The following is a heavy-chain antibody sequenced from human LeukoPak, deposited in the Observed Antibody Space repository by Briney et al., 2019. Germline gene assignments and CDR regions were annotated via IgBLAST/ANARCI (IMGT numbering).Heavy chain of an antibody. V-gene: IGHV4-30-4*01. CDR2: MYYSGST. CDR3: ARAHYDSSGYYFDY. D-gene: IGHD3-22*01. J-gene: IGHJ4*02. CDR1: GGSISSGDYY. Sequence: SETLSLTCTVSGGSISSGDYYWSWIRQPPGKGLEWIAYMYYSGSTYYSPSPKSRVTISVGTSKNQFSLKLSSVTAADTAVYYCARAHYDSSGYYFDYWGQGTLVTVSS.